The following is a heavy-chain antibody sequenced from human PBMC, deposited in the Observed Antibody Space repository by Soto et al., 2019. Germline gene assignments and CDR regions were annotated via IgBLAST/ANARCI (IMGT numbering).Heavy chain of an antibody. V-gene: IGHV3-43D*04. J-gene: IGHJ3*02. CDR1: GFTFDDYA. Sequence: EVQLVESGGVVVQPGGSLRLSCAASGFTFDDYAMHWVRQAPGKGLEWVSLISWDGGSTYYADSVKGRFTISRDNSKNSLYLQMNSLRAEDTALYYCAIIRDGYNEGIDAFEIWGQGTMVTVSS. CDR2: ISWDGGST. D-gene: IGHD5-12*01. CDR3: AIIRDGYNEGIDAFEI.